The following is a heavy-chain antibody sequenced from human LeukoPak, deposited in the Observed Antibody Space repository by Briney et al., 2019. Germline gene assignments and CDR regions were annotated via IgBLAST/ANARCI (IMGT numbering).Heavy chain of an antibody. D-gene: IGHD3-10*01. CDR2: VYYSGST. V-gene: IGHV4-30-4*01. CDR3: ARLLPVRYGSGSTWFDP. CDR1: GGSISSGDYY. Sequence: SQTLSLTCTVSGGSISSGDYYWSWIRQPPGKGLEWIGYVYYSGSTYYNPSLKSRVTISVDTSKNQFSLKLSSVTAADTAVYYCARLLPVRYGSGSTWFDPWGQGTLVTVSS. J-gene: IGHJ5*02.